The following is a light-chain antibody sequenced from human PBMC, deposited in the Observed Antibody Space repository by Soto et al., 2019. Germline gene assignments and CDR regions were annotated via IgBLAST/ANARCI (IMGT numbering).Light chain of an antibody. CDR3: QQYYSTPYT. V-gene: IGKV4-1*01. CDR2: WAS. CDR1: QSVLYSSNNKNY. Sequence: DIVMTQSPDSLAVSLGERATINCKSSQSVLYSSNNKNYLAWYHQKPGQPPKLLIYWASARESGVPDRISGRGSGTDFSLTISSLQAEDVAVYYCQQYYSTPYTFGQGTKLEIK. J-gene: IGKJ2*01.